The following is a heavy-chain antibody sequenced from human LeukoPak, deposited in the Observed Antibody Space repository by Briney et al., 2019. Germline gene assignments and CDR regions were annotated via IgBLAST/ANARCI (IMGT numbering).Heavy chain of an antibody. CDR1: GFTFSSSA. CDR3: AKDRGYDPAMGLFDY. CDR2: ISWNSGSI. D-gene: IGHD3-16*01. V-gene: IGHV3-9*01. J-gene: IGHJ4*02. Sequence: GGSLRLSCAASGFTFSSSAMSWVRQAPGKGLEWVSGISWNSGSIGYADSVKGRFTISRDNAKNSLHLQMNSLRAEDTALYYCAKDRGYDPAMGLFDYWGQGTLVTVSS.